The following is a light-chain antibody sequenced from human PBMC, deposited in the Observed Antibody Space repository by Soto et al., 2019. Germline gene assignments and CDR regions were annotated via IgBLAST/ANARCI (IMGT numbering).Light chain of an antibody. J-gene: IGLJ1*01. CDR3: SSYTTSNTRQIA. CDR2: DVS. CDR1: SSDIGGYNY. V-gene: IGLV2-14*03. Sequence: QSVLTQPASVSGSPGQSITISCTGTSSDIGGYNYVSWYQHHPGKAPKLMIYDVSNRPSGVSIRFSGSKSDNTASLTISGLQPEDEADYHCSSYTTSNTRQIAFGTGTKVTVL.